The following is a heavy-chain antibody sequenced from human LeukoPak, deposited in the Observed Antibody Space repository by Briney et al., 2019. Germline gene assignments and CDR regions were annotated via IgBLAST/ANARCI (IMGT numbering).Heavy chain of an antibody. CDR1: GGSISSSNW. V-gene: IGHV3-7*01. CDR2: IKKTGSET. D-gene: IGHD2-15*01. Sequence: PSETLSLTCAVSGGSISSSNWWSWVRQAPGKGLEWVAYIKKTGSETYYVDSVKGRFTITRDNTRSSLFLQMYSLRAEDTAVYFCAREDGYCSGGNCYSYFDSWGQGTLVTVSS. J-gene: IGHJ4*02. CDR3: AREDGYCSGGNCYSYFDS.